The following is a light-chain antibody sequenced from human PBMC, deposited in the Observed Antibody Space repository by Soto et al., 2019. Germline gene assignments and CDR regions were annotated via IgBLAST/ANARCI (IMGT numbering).Light chain of an antibody. CDR1: QSVRSNF. CDR3: QRYDSLRT. V-gene: IGKV3-20*01. Sequence: EIVLTQSPGTLSLSPGERATLSCRASQSVRSNFLAWYQQKPGQAPRLLIYGASNRATGIPDRFSGSGSGTDFTLTITRLEPEDFAMYYCQRYDSLRTFGQGT. CDR2: GAS. J-gene: IGKJ1*01.